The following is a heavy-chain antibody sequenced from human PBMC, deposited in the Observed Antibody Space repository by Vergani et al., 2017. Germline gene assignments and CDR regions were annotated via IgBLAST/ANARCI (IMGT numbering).Heavy chain of an antibody. Sequence: QVQLVQSGAEVKKPGASVKVSCKASGYTFASYGMSWVRQAPGQGLEWMGCISAYNGNTKYTQKLQGRVTMTTDTSTSTVNMELRSLTYDDTTVYYCARDRRYYYDTSCYMALENWGQGTLVTVSS. D-gene: IGHD3-22*01. CDR2: ISAYNGNT. CDR1: GYTFASYG. CDR3: ARDRRYYYDTSCYMALEN. V-gene: IGHV1-18*01. J-gene: IGHJ4*02.